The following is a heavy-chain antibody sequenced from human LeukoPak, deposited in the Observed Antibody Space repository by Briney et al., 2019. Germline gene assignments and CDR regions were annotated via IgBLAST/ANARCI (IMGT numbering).Heavy chain of an antibody. CDR1: GYTFTGYY. CDR3: ARALHQVATMYYYYYMDV. CDR2: INPNSGGT. D-gene: IGHD5-12*01. J-gene: IGHJ6*03. Sequence: ASVKVSCKASGYTFTGYYMHWVRQAPGQGLEWMGWINPNSGGTNYAQKFQGRVTMTRDTSISTAYMELSRLRSDESEANSCARALHQVATMYYYYYMDVWGKGTTVTVSS. V-gene: IGHV1-2*02.